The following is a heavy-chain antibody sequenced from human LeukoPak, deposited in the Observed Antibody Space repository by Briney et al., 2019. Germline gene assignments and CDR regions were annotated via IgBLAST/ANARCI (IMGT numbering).Heavy chain of an antibody. CDR3: ARGSGSLCFDY. J-gene: IGHJ4*02. Sequence: PGGSLRLSCAASGFTFSSYWMSWIRQAPGKGLEWVANIKQDGSEKYYVDSVKGRFTISRDNAKNSLYLQMNNLRAEDTAVYYCARGSGSLCFDYWGQGTLVTVSS. V-gene: IGHV3-7*01. CDR2: IKQDGSEK. D-gene: IGHD1-26*01. CDR1: GFTFSSYW.